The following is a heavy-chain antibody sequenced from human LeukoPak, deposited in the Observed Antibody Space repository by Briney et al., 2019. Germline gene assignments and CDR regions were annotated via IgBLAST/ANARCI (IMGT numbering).Heavy chain of an antibody. CDR1: GFTFSSYS. D-gene: IGHD2-15*01. Sequence: GGSLRLSCAASGFTFSSYSMSWVRQAPWKGLEWVSAISGSGGSTYYADSVKGRFTISRDNSKNTLYLQMNSLRAEDTAVYYCAKQLGXCSDGXCYFPYWGQGXXXXXSS. CDR3: AKQLGXCSDGXCYFPY. V-gene: IGHV3-23*01. CDR2: ISGSGGST. J-gene: IGHJ4*02.